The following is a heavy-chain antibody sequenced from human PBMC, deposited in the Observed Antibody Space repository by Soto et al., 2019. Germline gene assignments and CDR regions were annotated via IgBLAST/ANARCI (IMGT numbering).Heavy chain of an antibody. CDR3: ARGAQQWLVRRYYFDY. CDR1: GFTFISYS. J-gene: IGHJ4*02. Sequence: GGSLRLSCAASGFTFISYSMNWGRQAPGKGLEWVSSISSSSSYIYYADSVKGRFTISRDNAKNSLYLQMNSLRAEDTAVYYCARGAQQWLVRRYYFDYWGQGTLVTVSS. V-gene: IGHV3-21*01. D-gene: IGHD6-19*01. CDR2: ISSSSSYI.